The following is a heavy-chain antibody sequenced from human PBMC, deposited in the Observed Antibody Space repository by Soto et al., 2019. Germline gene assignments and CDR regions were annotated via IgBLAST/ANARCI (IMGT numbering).Heavy chain of an antibody. J-gene: IGHJ6*02. V-gene: IGHV3-23*01. D-gene: IGHD3-10*01. CDR3: AKRRWGLLWFGELTPDYYGMDV. Sequence: EVQLLESGGGLVQPGGSLRLSCAASGFTFSSYAMSWVRQAPGKGLEWVSAISGRGGSTYYADSVKGRFTISRDNSKNTLYLQMNSLRAEDTAVYYCAKRRWGLLWFGELTPDYYGMDVWGQGTTVTVSS. CDR2: ISGRGGST. CDR1: GFTFSSYA.